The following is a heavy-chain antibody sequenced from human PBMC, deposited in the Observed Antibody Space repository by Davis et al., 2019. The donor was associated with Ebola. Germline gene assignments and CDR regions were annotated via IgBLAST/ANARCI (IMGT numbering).Heavy chain of an antibody. D-gene: IGHD7-27*01. CDR2: IRSKANSYAT. Sequence: GGSLTLSCAASGFTFTPSAMPCVCYASGKGLLWVGRIRSKANSYATAYAASVKGRFTISRDDSKNTAYLQMNSLKTEDTAVYYCTSRTGAFDYWGQGTLVTVSS. CDR3: TSRTGAFDY. J-gene: IGHJ4*02. V-gene: IGHV3-73*01. CDR1: GFTFTPSA.